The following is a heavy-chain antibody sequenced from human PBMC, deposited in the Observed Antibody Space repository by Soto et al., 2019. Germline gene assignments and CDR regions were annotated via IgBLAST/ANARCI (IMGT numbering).Heavy chain of an antibody. CDR1: GGTFNSYG. V-gene: IGHV1-69*05. CDR2: IIPLYGTV. J-gene: IGHJ4*02. D-gene: IGHD3-10*01. CDR3: ARVRVIRRVIPSHSGL. Sequence: SVKVSCKASGGTFNSYGISWVRQAPGQGLDWMGVIIPLYGTVNYAQKFQGRVSITTDKSTSTAYMDLSSLRSDDTAVYYCARVRVIRRVIPSHSGLWGKGTLVTVSS.